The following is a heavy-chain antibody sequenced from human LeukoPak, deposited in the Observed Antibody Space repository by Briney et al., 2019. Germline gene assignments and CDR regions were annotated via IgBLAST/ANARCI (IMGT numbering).Heavy chain of an antibody. J-gene: IGHJ3*02. D-gene: IGHD3-10*01. CDR2: IYYSGST. V-gene: IGHV4-30-4*01. CDR3: ARESGLIWFGELGIAFDI. Sequence: SQTLSLTCTVSGGSTSSGDYYWSWIRQPPGKGLEWIGYIYYSGSTYYNPSLKSRVTISVDTSKNQFSLKLSSVTAADTAVYYCARESGLIWFGELGIAFDIWGQGTMVTASS. CDR1: GGSTSSGDYY.